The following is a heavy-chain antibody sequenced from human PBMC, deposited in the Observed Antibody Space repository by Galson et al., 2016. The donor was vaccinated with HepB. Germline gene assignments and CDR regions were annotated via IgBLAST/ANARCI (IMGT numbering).Heavy chain of an antibody. CDR3: AKTPIYYSPNNWFDP. CDR1: GFTFTSYV. J-gene: IGHJ5*02. D-gene: IGHD2-15*01. CDR2: ITADAGNT. V-gene: IGHV3-23*01. Sequence: SLRLSCAASGFTFTSYVMTWVRQAPGKGLEWVSSITADAGNTYYAYSVKGRFTISRDNSKSTLSLQMNRLKTDDTAVYYCAKTPIYYSPNNWFDPWGQGTLVIVSS.